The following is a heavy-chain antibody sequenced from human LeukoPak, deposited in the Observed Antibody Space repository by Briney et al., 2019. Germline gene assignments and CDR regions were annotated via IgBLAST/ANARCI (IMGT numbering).Heavy chain of an antibody. D-gene: IGHD4-11*01. CDR2: ITPIFGTP. Sequence: WASVKVSCKASGGTFASYAINWVRQAPGQGLEWMGGITPIFGTPDYAQKFQGRVTISADEPTTTAFMELSGLTSDDTAIYYCARGATVTNRWFDPWGQGTLVTVSS. CDR1: GGTFASYA. J-gene: IGHJ5*02. V-gene: IGHV1-69*13. CDR3: ARGATVTNRWFDP.